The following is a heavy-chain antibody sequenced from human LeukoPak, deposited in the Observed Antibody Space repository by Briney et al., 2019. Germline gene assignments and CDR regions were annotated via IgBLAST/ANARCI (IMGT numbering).Heavy chain of an antibody. CDR1: GGSINSGDYY. CDR3: ARADYASGMRGMDV. J-gene: IGHJ6*02. Sequence: SQTLSLTCTVSGGSINSGDYYWSGIRQSPAKGVEWIGYIYYSGSTYYNPSLESRVTISVDRSKTQLSLKLNSVTAADTAVYFCARADYASGMRGMDVWGQGTTVTVSS. D-gene: IGHD3-10*01. CDR2: IYYSGST. V-gene: IGHV4-30-4*01.